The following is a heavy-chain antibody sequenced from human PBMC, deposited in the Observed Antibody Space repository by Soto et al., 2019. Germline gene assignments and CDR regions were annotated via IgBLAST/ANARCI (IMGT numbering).Heavy chain of an antibody. CDR2: IIPIFGTA. V-gene: IGHV1-69*01. CDR3: ARGGSGSYATGGYYYYGMDV. J-gene: IGHJ6*02. Sequence: QVQLVQSGAEVKKPGSSVKVSCKASGGTFNSYAINWVRQAPGQGLEWMGGIIPIFGTANYAQEFQGRVTISADESMSTVYMDLSSLRAEDTALYYCARGGSGSYATGGYYYYGMDVWGQGTTVTVSS. D-gene: IGHD1-26*01. CDR1: GGTFNSYA.